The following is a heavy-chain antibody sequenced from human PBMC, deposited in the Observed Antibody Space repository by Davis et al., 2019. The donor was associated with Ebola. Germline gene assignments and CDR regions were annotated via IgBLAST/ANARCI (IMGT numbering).Heavy chain of an antibody. D-gene: IGHD3-22*01. CDR2: IYSGGST. V-gene: IGHV3-66*01. J-gene: IGHJ4*02. CDR3: ARVLYDSSGLYYFDY. CDR1: GFTVSSSY. Sequence: GGSLRLSCAASGFTVSSSYMSWVRQAPGKGLEWVSVIYSGGSTYYADSVKGRFTISRDNSKNTLYLQMNSLRAEDTAVYYCARVLYDSSGLYYFDYWGQGTLVTVSS.